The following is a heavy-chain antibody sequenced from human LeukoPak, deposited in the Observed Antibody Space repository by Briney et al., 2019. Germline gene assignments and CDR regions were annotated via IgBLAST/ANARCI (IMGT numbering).Heavy chain of an antibody. Sequence: GGSLRLSCAASGFTFSSYEMNWVRKAPGKGLEWVSYISSSGNTIYYADSVKGRFTIPRDNAKNSLYLQMNSLRAEDTAVYYCAREVDYGDYVDYWGQGTLVTVSS. CDR3: AREVDYGDYVDY. D-gene: IGHD4-17*01. V-gene: IGHV3-48*03. CDR1: GFTFSSYE. CDR2: ISSSGNTI. J-gene: IGHJ4*02.